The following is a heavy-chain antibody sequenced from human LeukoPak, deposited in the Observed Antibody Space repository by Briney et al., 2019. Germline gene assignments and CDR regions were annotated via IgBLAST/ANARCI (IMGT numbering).Heavy chain of an antibody. CDR3: ARVPGSRGYYYGMDV. CDR1: GGSISSSNW. CDR2: IYHSGST. J-gene: IGHJ6*02. D-gene: IGHD3-10*01. Sequence: SETLSLTCAVSGGSISSSNWWSWVRQPPGKGLEWIGEIYHSGSTNYNPSLKSRVTISVDKSKNQFSLKLSSVTAADTAVYYCARVPGSRGYYYGMDVWGQGTTVTVSS. V-gene: IGHV4-4*02.